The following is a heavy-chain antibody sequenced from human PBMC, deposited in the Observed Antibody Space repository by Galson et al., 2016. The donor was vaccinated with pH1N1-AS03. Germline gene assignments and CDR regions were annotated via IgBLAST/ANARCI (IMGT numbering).Heavy chain of an antibody. CDR1: GGTFNTYA. J-gene: IGHJ3*02. CDR3: AKGYSATPSGTFDI. V-gene: IGHV1-69*04. Sequence: SVKVSCKASGGTFNTYAISWVRQAPGQGLEWMGRIIPMLNIPDYAQKFQVRVTITADNSTNTAYMELTNLESDDTALYYFAKGYSATPSGTFDIWGQGTMVTVSS. D-gene: IGHD2-15*01. CDR2: IIPMLNIP.